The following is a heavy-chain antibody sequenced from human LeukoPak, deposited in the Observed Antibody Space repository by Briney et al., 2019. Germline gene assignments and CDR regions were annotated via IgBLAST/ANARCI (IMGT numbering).Heavy chain of an antibody. V-gene: IGHV3-30*02. Sequence: GGSLRLSCAASGFTFSSYGKHWVRQAPGKGLEWVAFIRSDGSNKYYADSVKGRFTISRDNSKNTLYLQMNSLRAEDTAIYYCAKNGDRGAYCTGGTCYPYFYYYMDVWGKGTTVTI. CDR3: AKNGDRGAYCTGGTCYPYFYYYMDV. CDR1: GFTFSSYG. D-gene: IGHD2-15*01. CDR2: IRSDGSNK. J-gene: IGHJ6*03.